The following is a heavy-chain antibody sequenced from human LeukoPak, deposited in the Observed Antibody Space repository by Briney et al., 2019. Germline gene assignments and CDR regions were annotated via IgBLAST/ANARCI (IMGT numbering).Heavy chain of an antibody. CDR3: ARASGSGRNWFDH. D-gene: IGHD3-10*01. V-gene: IGHV1-8*01. J-gene: IGHJ5*02. CDR2: MNPNSGNT. Sequence: ASVTVSFKASGYTFTSYDINWVRQATGQGLEWMGWMNPNSGNTGYAQKFQGRVTMTRNTSISTAYMELSSLRSEDTAVYYCARASGSGRNWFDHWGQGTLVTVSS. CDR1: GYTFTSYD.